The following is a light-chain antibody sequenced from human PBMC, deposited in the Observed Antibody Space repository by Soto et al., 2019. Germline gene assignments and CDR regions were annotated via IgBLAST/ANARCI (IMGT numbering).Light chain of an antibody. CDR2: DAS. CDR3: QQYDSLPFT. CDR1: HYLGNS. V-gene: IGKV1-33*01. J-gene: IGKJ4*01. Sequence: DIQMTQSPSSLSASVGDRVTITCQASHYLGNSLSWSQHKPGKAAKLLISDASNLETGVPSRFSASACRTDFTFTISSLQPEDIATYYCQQYDSLPFTFGEGNKVDIK.